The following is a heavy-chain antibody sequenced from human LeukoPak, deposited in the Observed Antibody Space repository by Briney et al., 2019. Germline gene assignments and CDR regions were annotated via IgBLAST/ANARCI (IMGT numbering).Heavy chain of an antibody. CDR1: GFTFSGYG. CDR2: IRYDGSNK. J-gene: IGHJ1*01. Sequence: GGSLRLSCAASGFTFSGYGMHWVRQAPGKGLEWVASIRYDGSNKYYADSVKGRFTISRDNSKNTLYLQMNSLRAEDTAVYYCAKDHDDSSGYYEYFQHWGQGTLVTVSS. CDR3: AKDHDDSSGYYEYFQH. D-gene: IGHD3-22*01. V-gene: IGHV3-30*02.